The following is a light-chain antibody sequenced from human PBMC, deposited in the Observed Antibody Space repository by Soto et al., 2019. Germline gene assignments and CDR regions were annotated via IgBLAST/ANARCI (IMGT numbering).Light chain of an antibody. V-gene: IGLV3-21*04. CDR3: QVWDSSSDLWV. CDR1: NIGSKG. CDR2: SDT. Sequence: SYELTQPSSVTVAPGKTARITCGGNNIGSKGAHWYQQKPAQAPLLVIYSDTDRPSGIPERFSGSNSGNTATLTISRVEVGDEAVYYCQVWDSSSDLWVFGGGTKLTVL. J-gene: IGLJ3*02.